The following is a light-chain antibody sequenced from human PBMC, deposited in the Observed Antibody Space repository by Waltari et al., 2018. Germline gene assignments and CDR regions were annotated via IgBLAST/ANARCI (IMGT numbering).Light chain of an antibody. J-gene: IGKJ2*01. CDR1: QSLTKKY. CDR3: QQYGSSILYT. V-gene: IGKV3-20*01. CDR2: GAS. Sequence: VLTQSPGTLSLSPGERATLSCRASQSLTKKYLAWYQQKPGQAPRLLIYGASRRAAGIPDRFSGSGSGTDFTLTISRLEPEDFAVYYCQQYGSSILYTFGQGTKLEIK.